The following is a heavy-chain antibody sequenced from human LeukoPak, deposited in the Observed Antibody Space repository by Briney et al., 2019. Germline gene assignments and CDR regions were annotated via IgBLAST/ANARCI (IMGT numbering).Heavy chain of an antibody. D-gene: IGHD1-20*01. Sequence: GESLKISCMGSGYSFTSYWIGWVRQMPGKGLAWMGIIYPGDSDTRYSPSFQGQVTISIDKSIATAYLQWSSLKASDTAMYYCAASSYNWNPFDPWGQGTLVTVSS. V-gene: IGHV5-51*01. CDR2: IYPGDSDT. CDR3: AASSYNWNPFDP. J-gene: IGHJ5*02. CDR1: GYSFTSYW.